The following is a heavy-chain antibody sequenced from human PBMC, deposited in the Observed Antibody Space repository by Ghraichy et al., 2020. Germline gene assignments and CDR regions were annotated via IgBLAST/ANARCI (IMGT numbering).Heavy chain of an antibody. J-gene: IGHJ5*02. CDR2: IYYSGST. CDR3: ARYTTAAIANWFDP. V-gene: IGHV4-31*03. D-gene: IGHD2-21*01. CDR1: GGSISSGGHY. Sequence: SETLSLTCTVFGGSISSGGHYWSWIRQHPGGGLEWIGYIYYSGSTYYNPSLKSRVTISLDTSKNQFSLKLSSVTAADTAVYYCARYTTAAIANWFDPWGQRTLVTVSS.